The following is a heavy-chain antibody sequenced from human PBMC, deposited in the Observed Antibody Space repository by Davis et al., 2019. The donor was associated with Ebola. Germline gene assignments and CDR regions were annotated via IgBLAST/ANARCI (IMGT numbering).Heavy chain of an antibody. Sequence: GESLKISCVASGFTFSSYAMSWVRQAPGKGLEWVSTITSGDTSYYADSVKGRFTISRDISKNTLYLQMNSLRAEDKAVYYCAKHPGTHDFWSAYPIWGQGILVTVSS. CDR2: ITSGDTS. J-gene: IGHJ4*02. CDR3: AKHPGTHDFWSAYPI. D-gene: IGHD3-3*01. V-gene: IGHV3-23*01. CDR1: GFTFSSYA.